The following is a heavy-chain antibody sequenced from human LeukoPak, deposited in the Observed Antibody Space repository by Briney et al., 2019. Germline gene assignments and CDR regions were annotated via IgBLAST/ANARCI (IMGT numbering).Heavy chain of an antibody. CDR2: IYYSGST. J-gene: IGHJ4*02. D-gene: IGHD6-19*01. CDR3: ARHGRSSGWNRVYFDY. Sequence: GSLRLSCAASGFTVSRKYMSWVRQPPGKGLEWIGSIYYSGSTYYNPSLKSRVTISVDTSKNQFSLKLSSVTAADTAVYYCARHGRSSGWNRVYFDYWGQGTLVTVSS. V-gene: IGHV4-39*01. CDR1: GFTVSRKY.